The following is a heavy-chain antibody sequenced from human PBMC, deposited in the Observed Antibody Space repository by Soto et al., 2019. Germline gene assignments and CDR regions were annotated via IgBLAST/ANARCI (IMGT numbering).Heavy chain of an antibody. CDR1: GYTFRNSG. Sequence: QAQLVQSGAEMKKPGASVKVSCTASGYTFRNSGITWVRQAPGQGLEWMGWISAYDGNSNYAQNLHGRVLMTTDTATNTAYMELRSRRSDDTAVSSWARDEGCLRSWGQGTLVAVSS. CDR3: ARDEGCLRS. V-gene: IGHV1-18*01. J-gene: IGHJ5*02. CDR2: ISAYDGNS. D-gene: IGHD3-16*01.